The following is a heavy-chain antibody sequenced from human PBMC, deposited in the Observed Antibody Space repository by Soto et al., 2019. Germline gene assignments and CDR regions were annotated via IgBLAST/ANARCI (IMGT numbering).Heavy chain of an antibody. D-gene: IGHD3-3*01. CDR2: ISYDGSNK. CDR3: AKESWSGYYRRAHYRHNYGLDV. CDR1: GFTFSSYG. V-gene: IGHV3-30*18. Sequence: GGSLRLSCAASGFTFSSYGMHWVRQAPGKGLEWVAVISYDGSNKYYADSVKGRFTISRDNSKNTLYLQMNSLRAEDTAVYFCAKESWSGYYRRAHYRHNYGLDVWGQGTTVTGSS. J-gene: IGHJ6*02.